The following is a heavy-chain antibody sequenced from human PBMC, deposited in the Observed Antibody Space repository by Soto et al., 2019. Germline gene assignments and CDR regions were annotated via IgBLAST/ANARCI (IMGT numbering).Heavy chain of an antibody. CDR3: ARGRSPLTRVVTLNYYYYVDV. V-gene: IGHV1-3*01. J-gene: IGHJ6*03. CDR1: EYTFTSYA. CDR2: INPGNGNT. Sequence: QVQLLQSGAEVKKPGASVKVSCKASEYTFTSYAMHWVRQAPGQRLEWMGWINPGNGNTKYSQKFQGRVTITRDTSASTAYMELSRLRSEDTAVYYWARGRSPLTRVVTLNYYYYVDVWGKGTTVSVSS. D-gene: IGHD1-26*01.